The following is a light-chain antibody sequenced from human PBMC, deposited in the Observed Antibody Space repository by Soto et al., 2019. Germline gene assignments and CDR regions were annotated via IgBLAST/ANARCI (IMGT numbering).Light chain of an antibody. CDR1: QTVTSNY. V-gene: IGKV3-20*01. J-gene: IGKJ4*01. CDR3: QQFSSYPLT. Sequence: EIVLTQSPGTLSSSPGERATLSCRASQTVTSNYLAWYQQKPGQAPRLLFFGASIRATGLPDRFSGGGSGTDFTLTISRLEPEDFAVYYCQQFSSYPLTFGGGTKVEIK. CDR2: GAS.